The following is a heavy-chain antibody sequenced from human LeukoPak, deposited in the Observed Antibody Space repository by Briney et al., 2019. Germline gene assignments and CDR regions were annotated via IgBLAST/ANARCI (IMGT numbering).Heavy chain of an antibody. D-gene: IGHD2-15*01. V-gene: IGHV4-59*08. CDR3: ARRYWRCGTCYGDY. J-gene: IGHJ4*02. Sequence: SETLSLTCTVSGGSISSYYWSWIRQPPGKGLEWIGYIYYSGSTNYNPSLKSRVTISVDTSKNQFSLKLSSVTAADTAVYYCARRYWRCGTCYGDYWGQGTLVTVSS. CDR1: GGSISSYY. CDR2: IYYSGST.